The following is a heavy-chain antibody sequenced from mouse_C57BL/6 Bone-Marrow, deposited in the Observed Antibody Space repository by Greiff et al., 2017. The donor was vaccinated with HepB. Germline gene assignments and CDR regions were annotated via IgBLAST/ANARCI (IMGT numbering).Heavy chain of an antibody. V-gene: IGHV1-61*01. D-gene: IGHD4-1*01. J-gene: IGHJ2*01. CDR3: ARYWDGGDY. CDR1: GYTFTSYW. Sequence: QVHVKQSGAELVRPGSSVKLSCKASGYTFTSYWMDWVKQRPGQGLEWIGNIYPSDSETHYNQKFKDKATLTVDKSSSTAYMQLSSLTSEDSAVYYCARYWDGGDYWGQGTTLTVSS. CDR2: IYPSDSET.